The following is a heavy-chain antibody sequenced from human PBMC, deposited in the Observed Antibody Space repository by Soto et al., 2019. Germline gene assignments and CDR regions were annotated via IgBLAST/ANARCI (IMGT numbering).Heavy chain of an antibody. Sequence: QVQLQESGPGLVTPSQTLSLTCTVSGASIFSGDFYWTWIRQPPGEGLEWIGYTDYSGSTYYNPSLMNRVTISIDTSKNHFSLKLRSVTAADTAVYYCVRYHQWPLVDVWGQGTTVTVSS. V-gene: IGHV4-30-4*01. CDR2: TDYSGST. CDR1: GASIFSGDFY. CDR3: VRYHQWPLVDV. D-gene: IGHD6-19*01. J-gene: IGHJ6*02.